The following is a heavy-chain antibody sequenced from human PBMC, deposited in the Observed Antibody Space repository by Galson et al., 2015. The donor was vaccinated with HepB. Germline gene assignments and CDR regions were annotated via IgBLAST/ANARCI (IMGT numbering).Heavy chain of an antibody. CDR1: GYTFINYG. D-gene: IGHD3-3*02. Sequence: SVKVSCKASGYTFINYGINWVRQAPGQGLEWMGWISVYTGSTNYAQKFQGRVTMTTDTSTTTVYVDLRSLRSDDTAVYYCARDRKVEHWPFKSDYWVQGTLVTVSS. CDR2: ISVYTGST. CDR3: ARDRKVEHWPFKSDY. J-gene: IGHJ4*02. V-gene: IGHV1-18*01.